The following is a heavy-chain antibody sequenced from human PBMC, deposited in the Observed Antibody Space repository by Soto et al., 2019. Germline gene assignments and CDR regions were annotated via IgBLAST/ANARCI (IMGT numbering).Heavy chain of an antibody. CDR2: IYYSGST. D-gene: IGHD2-2*01. CDR1: GGSISSSSYY. J-gene: IGHJ4*02. Sequence: SETLSLTCTVSGGSISSSSYYWGWIRQPPGKGLEWIGSIYYSGSTYYNPSLKSRVTISVDTSKNQFSLKLSSVTAADTAVYYCARLMIPGIPAAIEDYWGQGTLVTVSS. CDR3: ARLMIPGIPAAIEDY. V-gene: IGHV4-39*01.